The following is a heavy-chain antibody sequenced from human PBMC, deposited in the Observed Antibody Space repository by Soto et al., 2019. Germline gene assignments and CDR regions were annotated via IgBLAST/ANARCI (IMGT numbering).Heavy chain of an antibody. CDR1: GGSISSYY. V-gene: IGHV4-59*01. CDR2: FYYSGST. J-gene: IGHJ6*02. Sequence: LSLTCTVSGGSISSYYWSWIRQPPGKGLEWIGYFYYSGSTNYNPSLKSRVTISVDTSKNQFSLKLSSVTAADTAVYYCARDLENRGGYGMDVWGQGTTVTVSS. CDR3: ARDLENRGGYGMDV. D-gene: IGHD3-10*01.